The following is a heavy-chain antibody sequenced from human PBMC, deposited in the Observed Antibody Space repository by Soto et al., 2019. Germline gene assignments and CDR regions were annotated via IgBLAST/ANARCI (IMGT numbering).Heavy chain of an antibody. V-gene: IGHV3-15*01. J-gene: IGHJ3*02. CDR3: TTLQYYDFWSGYGPEAFDI. Sequence: EVQLVESGGGLVKPGGSLRLSCAASGFNFSNAWMSWVRQAPGKGLEWVGRIKSKTDGGTTDYAAPEKGRFTISRDDSKNTLYLQMNSLKAEDTAVYYCTTLQYYDFWSGYGPEAFDIWGQGTMVTVSS. CDR2: IKSKTDGGTT. CDR1: GFNFSNAW. D-gene: IGHD3-3*01.